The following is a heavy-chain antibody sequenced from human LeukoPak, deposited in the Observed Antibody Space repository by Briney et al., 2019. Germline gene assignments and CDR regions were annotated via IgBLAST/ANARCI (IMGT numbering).Heavy chain of an antibody. V-gene: IGHV5-51*01. CDR2: IHPGDSDT. CDR3: ARGEQLVASFDY. D-gene: IGHD6-6*01. Sequence: GESLKISCKGSGYSFTDYWIGWVRQMPGKGLEWMGIIHPGDSDTRYSPSFPDQVTISADKSISTAYLQWSSLKASDTAMYYCARGEQLVASFDYWGQGTLVTVSS. CDR1: GYSFTDYW. J-gene: IGHJ4*02.